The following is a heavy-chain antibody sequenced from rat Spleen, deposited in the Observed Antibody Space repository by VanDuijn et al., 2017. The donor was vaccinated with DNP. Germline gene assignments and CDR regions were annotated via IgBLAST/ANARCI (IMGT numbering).Heavy chain of an antibody. D-gene: IGHD1-11*01. CDR1: GYSITRSY. CDR2: ISYSGST. J-gene: IGHJ2*01. Sequence: EVQLPESGPGLVKPSQSLSLTCSVTGYSITRSYRWNWIRKFPGNKLEWIGHISYSGSTSYNPSLKSRISITRDTSKNQFFLQVNSVTTEDTATYYCARKSLGYSTRGFDYWGQGVMVTVSS. V-gene: IGHV3-1*01. CDR3: ARKSLGYSTRGFDY.